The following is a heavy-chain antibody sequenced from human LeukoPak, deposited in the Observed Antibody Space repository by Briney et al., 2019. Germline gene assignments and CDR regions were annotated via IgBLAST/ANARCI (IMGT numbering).Heavy chain of an antibody. CDR2: INTDNGNT. CDR3: ASFYYDSSGYYYDY. CDR1: GYTFINYA. Sequence: ASVKVSCKASGYTFINYAMHWVRQAPGQRLEWMGWINTDNGNTKYSQEFQGRVTITRNTSIRTAYMDLSSLSSEDTAVYYCASFYYDSSGYYYDYWGQGTLVTVSS. V-gene: IGHV1-3*03. J-gene: IGHJ4*02. D-gene: IGHD3-22*01.